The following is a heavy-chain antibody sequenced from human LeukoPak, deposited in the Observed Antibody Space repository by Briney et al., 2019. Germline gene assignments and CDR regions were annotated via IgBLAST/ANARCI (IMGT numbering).Heavy chain of an antibody. Sequence: SETLSLTCTVSGGSISSYYWSWIRQPPGKGLQWIGYIYYSGSTNYNPSLKSRVTISVDTSKNHFSLTLRSVTAADTAVYYCARSLSTAGIDYWGQGTLVTVSS. CDR1: GGSISSYY. D-gene: IGHD2-2*01. J-gene: IGHJ4*02. V-gene: IGHV4-59*08. CDR3: ARSLSTAGIDY. CDR2: IYYSGST.